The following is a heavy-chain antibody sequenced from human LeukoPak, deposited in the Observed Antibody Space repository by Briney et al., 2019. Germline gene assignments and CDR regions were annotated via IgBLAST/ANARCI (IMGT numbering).Heavy chain of an antibody. Sequence: GGSLRLSCAASGFTFSNYEMNWVRQAPGKGLEWVSYISSSGSTVYYADSVKGRFTISRDNAKNSLYLQMNSLRAEDTAVYYCARDPGDYFDYWGQGTLVTVSS. J-gene: IGHJ4*02. CDR2: ISSSGSTV. V-gene: IGHV3-48*03. CDR3: ARDPGDYFDY. D-gene: IGHD2-8*02. CDR1: GFTFSNYE.